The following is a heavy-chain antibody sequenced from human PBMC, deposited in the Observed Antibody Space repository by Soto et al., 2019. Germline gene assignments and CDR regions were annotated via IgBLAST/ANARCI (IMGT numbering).Heavy chain of an antibody. CDR3: ARAFWSGSSHWYFVL. D-gene: IGHD3-3*01. CDR2: IYYTGST. Sequence: QVQLQESGPGLVKPSQTLSLTCSVSGGSISSGDYYWSWIRQPPGKGLEWIGYIYYTGSTYYNPSLKRRVTISVDTSKNQFSLLLSSVIAADTALYYCARAFWSGSSHWYFVLWGRGTLVTVSS. V-gene: IGHV4-30-4*01. CDR1: GGSISSGDYY. J-gene: IGHJ2*01.